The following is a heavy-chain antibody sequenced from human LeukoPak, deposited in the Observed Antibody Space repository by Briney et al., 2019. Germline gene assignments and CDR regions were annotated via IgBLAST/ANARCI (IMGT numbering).Heavy chain of an antibody. D-gene: IGHD3-10*01. CDR3: ARDVGYYGSGSSPHYYYYGMDV. Sequence: SETLSLTCTVSGGSISSSIYYWGWIRQPPGKGLEWIGSIDYSGSTYYNPSLKSRVTISVDTSKNQFSLKLSSVTAADTAVYYCARDVGYYGSGSSPHYYYYGMDVWGQGTTVTVSS. J-gene: IGHJ6*02. CDR2: IDYSGST. V-gene: IGHV4-39*07. CDR1: GGSISSSIYY.